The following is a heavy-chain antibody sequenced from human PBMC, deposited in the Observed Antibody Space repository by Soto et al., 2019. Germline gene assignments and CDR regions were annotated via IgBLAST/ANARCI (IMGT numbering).Heavy chain of an antibody. Sequence: QVQLQESGPGLVKPSETLSLTCTVSGGSISSYYWSWIRQPPGKGLEWIGYIYYSGSTNYNPSLKSRVTISVHTSKNQFSLKLSSVTAADTAVYYCARVKYSSYPAYYYYGMDVWGQGTTVTVSS. J-gene: IGHJ6*02. D-gene: IGHD6-6*01. CDR1: GGSISSYY. CDR3: ARVKYSSYPAYYYYGMDV. CDR2: IYYSGST. V-gene: IGHV4-59*01.